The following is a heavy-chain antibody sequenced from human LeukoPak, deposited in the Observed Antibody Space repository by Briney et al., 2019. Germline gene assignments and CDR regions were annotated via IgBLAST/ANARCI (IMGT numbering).Heavy chain of an antibody. CDR3: ARDRGIAVAGIEAADWFDP. CDR2: IYHSGST. V-gene: IGHV4-38-2*02. D-gene: IGHD6-19*01. CDR1: GYFISSGYY. Sequence: SETLSLTCAVSGYFISSGYYWGWIRQPPGKGLEWIGSIYHSGSTYYNPSLKSRVTISVDTSKNQFSLKLSSVTAADTAVYYCARDRGIAVAGIEAADWFDPWGQGTLVTVSS. J-gene: IGHJ5*02.